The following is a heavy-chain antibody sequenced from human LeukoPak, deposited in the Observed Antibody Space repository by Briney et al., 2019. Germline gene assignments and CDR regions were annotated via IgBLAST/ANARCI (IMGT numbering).Heavy chain of an antibody. CDR2: INWKRGST. Sequence: TGGALRRSYAACAFTVQDYGMSWVRHARGKGLEGVSSINWKRGSTVYAYSVKGRFSICRDKGNNYLYLQMNSLRAEDTALYYCARAKDCSSITCPFDIWGQGTMVTVSS. V-gene: IGHV3-20*03. D-gene: IGHD2-2*01. J-gene: IGHJ3*02. CDR1: AFTVQDYG. CDR3: ARAKDCSSITCPFDI.